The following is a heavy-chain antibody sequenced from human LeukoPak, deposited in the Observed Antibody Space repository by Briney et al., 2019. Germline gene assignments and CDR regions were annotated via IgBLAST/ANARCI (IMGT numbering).Heavy chain of an antibody. CDR3: ARDSLNYYDSSGYPAYYFDY. V-gene: IGHV3-48*03. D-gene: IGHD3-22*01. Sequence: PGGSLRLSCAASGFTFSSYEMNWVRQAPGKGLQWVSYISSSGSTIYYADSVKGRFTISRDNAKSSLYLQMNSLRAEDTAVYYCARDSLNYYDSSGYPAYYFDYWGQGTLVTVSS. CDR1: GFTFSSYE. CDR2: ISSSGSTI. J-gene: IGHJ4*02.